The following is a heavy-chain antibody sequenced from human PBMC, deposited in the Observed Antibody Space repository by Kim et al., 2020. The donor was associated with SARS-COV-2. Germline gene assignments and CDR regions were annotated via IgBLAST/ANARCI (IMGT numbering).Heavy chain of an antibody. CDR2: IYSGGST. CDR3: ASLNYDILTGYADY. Sequence: GGSLRLSCAASGFTVSSNYMSWVRQAPGKGLEWVSVIYSGGSTYYADSVKGRFTISRDNSKNTLYLQMNSLRAEDTAVYYCASLNYDILTGYADYWGQGTLVTVSS. J-gene: IGHJ4*02. V-gene: IGHV3-66*01. D-gene: IGHD3-9*01. CDR1: GFTVSSNY.